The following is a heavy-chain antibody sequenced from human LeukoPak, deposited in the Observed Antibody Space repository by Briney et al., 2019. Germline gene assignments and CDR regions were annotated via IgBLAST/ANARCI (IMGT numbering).Heavy chain of an antibody. CDR1: GGSISSSSYY. CDR3: ARDGRGLHNWNQKRRTYYMDV. J-gene: IGHJ6*03. CDR2: IYYSGST. D-gene: IGHD1-20*01. Sequence: SETPSLTCTVSGGSISSSSYYRGWIRQPPGEGLEWIGSIYYSGSTYYNPSLKSRVTISVDTSKNQFSLKLSSVTAADTAVYYCARDGRGLHNWNQKRRTYYMDVWGKGTTVTVSS. V-gene: IGHV4-39*07.